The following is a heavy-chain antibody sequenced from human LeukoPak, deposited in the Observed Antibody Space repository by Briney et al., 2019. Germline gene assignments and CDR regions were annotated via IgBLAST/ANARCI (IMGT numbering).Heavy chain of an antibody. J-gene: IGHJ4*02. Sequence: PGGSLRLSCAASGFTFSSYAMHWVRQAPGNGLEWVAVISYDGSNKYYADSVKGRFTISRDNSKNTLYPQMNSLRAEDTAVYYCARDSWGLDYWGQGTLVTVSS. D-gene: IGHD6-13*01. CDR3: ARDSWGLDY. CDR1: GFTFSSYA. CDR2: ISYDGSNK. V-gene: IGHV3-30-3*01.